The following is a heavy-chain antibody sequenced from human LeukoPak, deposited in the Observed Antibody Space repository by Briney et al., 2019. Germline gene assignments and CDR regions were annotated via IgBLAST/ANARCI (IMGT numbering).Heavy chain of an antibody. CDR1: GYTFTSYD. J-gene: IGHJ4*02. CDR2: MNPNSGNT. D-gene: IGHD5-12*01. V-gene: IGHV1-8*03. Sequence: ASVKVSCKASGYTFTSYDINWVRQATGQGLEWMGWMNPNSGNTGYAQKFQGRVTITRNTSISTAYMELSSLRSEDTAVYYCARGGPIVATIREDYWGQGTLVTVSS. CDR3: ARGGPIVATIREDY.